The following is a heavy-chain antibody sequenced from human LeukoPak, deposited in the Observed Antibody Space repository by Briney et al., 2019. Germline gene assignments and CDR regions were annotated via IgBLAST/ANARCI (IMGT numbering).Heavy chain of an antibody. CDR2: IGSSDSTT. CDR3: ARDGTPNYSSGWVYMDV. V-gene: IGHV3-48*03. Sequence: GGSLRLSCVASGFTFSSYEMNWVRQAPGKGLEWLSYIGSSDSTTHYADSAKGRFTISRDNAKNSLYLQMNSLRVEDTAVYYCARDGTPNYSSGWVYMDVWGEGTTVTISS. J-gene: IGHJ6*03. CDR1: GFTFSSYE. D-gene: IGHD6-25*01.